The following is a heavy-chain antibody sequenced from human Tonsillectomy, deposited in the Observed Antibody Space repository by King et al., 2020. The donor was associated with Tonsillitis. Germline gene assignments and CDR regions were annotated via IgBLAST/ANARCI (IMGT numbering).Heavy chain of an antibody. CDR3: ARGGHNYYDSSGYQYCFDY. V-gene: IGHV3-21*01. Sequence: VQLVESGGGLVKPGGSLRLSCAASGFTFSSYNMNWVRQAPGKGLEWVSSISSSDSYIYYADSLKGRFTISRDNAKNSLYLQMNRLRAEDTAMYYCARGGHNYYDSSGYQYCFDYWGQGTLVTVSS. D-gene: IGHD3-22*01. J-gene: IGHJ4*02. CDR2: ISSSDSYI. CDR1: GFTFSSYN.